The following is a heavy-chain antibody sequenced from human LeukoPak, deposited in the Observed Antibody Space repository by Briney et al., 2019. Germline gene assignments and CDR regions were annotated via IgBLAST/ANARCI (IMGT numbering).Heavy chain of an antibody. V-gene: IGHV1-8*03. CDR2: MNPNSGNT. Sequence: GASVKVSCKASGYTFTSYDINWVRQATGQGLEWMGWMNPNSGNTGYAQKFQGRVTITTDDSTSTAYMELSSLRSEDTAVYYCARAETITIFGVVSINWFDPWGQGTLVTVSS. CDR3: ARAETITIFGVVSINWFDP. D-gene: IGHD3-3*01. CDR1: GYTFTSYD. J-gene: IGHJ5*02.